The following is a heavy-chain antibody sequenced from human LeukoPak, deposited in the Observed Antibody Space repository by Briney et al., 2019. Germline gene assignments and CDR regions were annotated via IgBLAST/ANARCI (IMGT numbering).Heavy chain of an antibody. J-gene: IGHJ4*02. CDR2: TGLESVHT. Sequence: GGSLRLSCAASGYTFSDFSVNWVRQAPGKGLEWVSTTGLESVHTLCADSVQGRFTVSRDNSRNTLDLQMDNLRVDDTAVYYCAKGDDIGKHPTRAYYFDIWGQGTLVTVSS. D-gene: IGHD5-24*01. CDR1: GYTFSDFS. CDR3: AKGDDIGKHPTRAYYFDI. V-gene: IGHV3-21*04.